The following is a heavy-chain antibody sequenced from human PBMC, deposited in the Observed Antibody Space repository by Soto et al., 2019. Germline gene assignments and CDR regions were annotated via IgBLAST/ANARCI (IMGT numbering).Heavy chain of an antibody. D-gene: IGHD3-22*01. J-gene: IGHJ2*01. Sequence: QVQLVQSGAEVKKPGSSVKVSCKASGDTFSSYAISWVRQAPGQGLEWMGGIIPIFGTANYAQKFQGRVTITADESTSTAYMELSSLRSEDTAVYYCASQWGPSGYPNWYFDLWGRGTLVTVSS. CDR1: GDTFSSYA. CDR3: ASQWGPSGYPNWYFDL. V-gene: IGHV1-69*01. CDR2: IIPIFGTA.